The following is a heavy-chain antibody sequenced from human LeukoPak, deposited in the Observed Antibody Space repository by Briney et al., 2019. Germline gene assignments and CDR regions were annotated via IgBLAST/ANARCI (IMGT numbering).Heavy chain of an antibody. CDR2: ISYDGSNK. CDR3: AKDFSTYGSGMDV. Sequence: HPGGSLRLSCAASGFTFSNYWMHWVRQAPGKGLEWVAVISYDGSNKYYADSVKGRFTISRDNSKNTLYLQMNSLRAEDTAVYYCAKDFSTYGSGMDVWGKGTTVTVSS. J-gene: IGHJ6*04. D-gene: IGHD3-10*01. CDR1: GFTFSNYW. V-gene: IGHV3-30*18.